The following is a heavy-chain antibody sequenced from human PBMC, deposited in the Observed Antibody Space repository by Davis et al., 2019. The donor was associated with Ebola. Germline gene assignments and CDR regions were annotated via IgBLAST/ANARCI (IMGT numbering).Heavy chain of an antibody. V-gene: IGHV3-21*01. CDR1: GFTFSSYS. CDR3: AREQYYYDSSGYLHYFDY. D-gene: IGHD3-22*01. Sequence: GGSLRLSCAASGFTFSSYSMNWVRQAPGKGLEWVSSISSSSSYIYYADSVKGRFTISRDNAKNSLYLQMNSLRAEDTAVYYCAREQYYYDSSGYLHYFDYWGQGTLVTVSS. J-gene: IGHJ4*02. CDR2: ISSSSSYI.